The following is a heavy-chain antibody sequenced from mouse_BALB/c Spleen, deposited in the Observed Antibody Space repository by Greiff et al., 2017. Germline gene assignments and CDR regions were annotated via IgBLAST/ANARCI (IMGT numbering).Heavy chain of an antibody. CDR3: AREGGTGFAD. V-gene: IGHV5-4*02. D-gene: IGHD3-3*01. Sequence: EVQGVESGGGLVKPGGSLKLSCAASGFTFSDYYMYWVSQTPAKRLEWVATISDGGSYTYYPDSVKGRFTISRDNAKNNLYLQMSSLKSEDTAMYYCAREGGTGFADWGQGTLVTVSA. CDR1: GFTFSDYY. J-gene: IGHJ3*01. CDR2: ISDGGSYT.